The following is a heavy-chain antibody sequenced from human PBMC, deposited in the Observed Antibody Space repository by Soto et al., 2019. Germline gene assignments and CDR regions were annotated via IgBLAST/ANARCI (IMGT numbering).Heavy chain of an antibody. V-gene: IGHV4-59*01. CDR1: GGSISSYY. D-gene: IGHD5-12*01. Sequence: PSETLSLTCTVSGGSISSYYWSWIRQPPGKGLEWIGYIYYSGSTNYNPSLKSRVTISVDTSKNQFSLKLSSVTAADTAVYYCARDLRDSGYDFGFDYWGQGTLVTVSS. J-gene: IGHJ4*02. CDR2: IYYSGST. CDR3: ARDLRDSGYDFGFDY.